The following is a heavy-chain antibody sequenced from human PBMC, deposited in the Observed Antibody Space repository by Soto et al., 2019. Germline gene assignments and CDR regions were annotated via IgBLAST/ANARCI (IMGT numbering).Heavy chain of an antibody. CDR1: GGSISSYY. Sequence: TLSLTCTVSGGSISSYYWSWIRQPPGKGLEWIGYIYYSGSTNYNPSLKSRVTISVDTSKNQFSLKLSSVTAADTAVYYCARQKRFFGEFADGNWFDPWGQGTLVTVSS. CDR3: ARQKRFFGEFADGNWFDP. V-gene: IGHV4-59*08. CDR2: IYYSGST. J-gene: IGHJ5*02. D-gene: IGHD3-10*01.